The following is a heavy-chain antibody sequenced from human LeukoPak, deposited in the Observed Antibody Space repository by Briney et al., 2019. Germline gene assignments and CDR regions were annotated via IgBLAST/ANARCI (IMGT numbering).Heavy chain of an antibody. CDR2: ISSSGSTI. CDR3: ARKCSGGSCYSS. D-gene: IGHD2-15*01. J-gene: IGHJ4*02. Sequence: GGSLRLSCAASGFTFSSYEMNWVRQAPGKGLEWVSYISSSGSTIYYADSVKGRFTISRDNAKNSLYLQMNSLRAEDTAVYSCARKCSGGSCYSSWGQGTLVTVSS. CDR1: GFTFSSYE. V-gene: IGHV3-48*03.